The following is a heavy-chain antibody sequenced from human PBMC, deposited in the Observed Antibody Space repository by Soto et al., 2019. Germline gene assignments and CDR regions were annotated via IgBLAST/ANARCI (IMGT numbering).Heavy chain of an antibody. CDR2: INPSGGST. CDR3: ARDRVLRYFDWLTSYVMDV. D-gene: IGHD3-9*01. Sequence: ASVKVSCKASGYTFTSYYMHWVRQAPGQGLEWMGIINPSGGSTSYAQKFQGRVTMTRDTSTSTVYMELSSLRSEDTAVYYCARDRVLRYFDWLTSYVMDVWGQGTTVTVSS. V-gene: IGHV1-46*01. CDR1: GYTFTSYY. J-gene: IGHJ6*02.